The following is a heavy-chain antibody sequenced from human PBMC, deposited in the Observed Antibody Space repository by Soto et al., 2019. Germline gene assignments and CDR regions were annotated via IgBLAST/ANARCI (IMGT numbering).Heavy chain of an antibody. J-gene: IGHJ4*02. Sequence: ASVKVSCKTSGYTFTSYGISWVRQAPGQGLEWMGWISTDKGKTNYAQKFQGRVTMTTDTSTSTAYMELRSLRSDDTAVYYCAARSPAFDYWGQGTLVTVSS. V-gene: IGHV1-18*01. CDR2: ISTDKGKT. CDR3: AARSPAFDY. CDR1: GYTFTSYG.